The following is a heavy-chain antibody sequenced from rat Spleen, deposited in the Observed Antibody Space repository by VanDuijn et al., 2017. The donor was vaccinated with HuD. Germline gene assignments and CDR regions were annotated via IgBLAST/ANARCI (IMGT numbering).Heavy chain of an antibody. V-gene: IGHV5-25*01. Sequence: EVQLVESGGGLVQPGRSMKLSCAASGFTFSNYGLAWVRQAPKKGLEWVAYISYGDSSGHSSTYYRDSVKGRFTISTDNAKSTLSLQMDSLRSEDTATYYCARRHYGYTDYFDYWGQGVMVTVSS. CDR3: ARRHYGYTDYFDY. CDR2: ISYGDSSGHSST. J-gene: IGHJ2*01. D-gene: IGHD1-9*01. CDR1: GFTFSNYG.